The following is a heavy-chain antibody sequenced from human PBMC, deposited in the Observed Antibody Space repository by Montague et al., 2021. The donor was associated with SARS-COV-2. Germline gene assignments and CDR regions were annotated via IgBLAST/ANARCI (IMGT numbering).Heavy chain of an antibody. CDR1: GGSIRSSSYY. CDR3: ARPASGIGNAFDV. J-gene: IGHJ3*01. CDR2: IYSSGST. D-gene: IGHD3-10*01. V-gene: IGHV4-39*01. Sequence: SETLSLTCTVSGGSIRSSSYYWGWIRQPPGKGLEWIGNIYSSGSTYYNPSLKSRVTISVDTSKDQFSLNLNSVTVADTAIYFCARPASGIGNAFDVWGQGTMVNVSS.